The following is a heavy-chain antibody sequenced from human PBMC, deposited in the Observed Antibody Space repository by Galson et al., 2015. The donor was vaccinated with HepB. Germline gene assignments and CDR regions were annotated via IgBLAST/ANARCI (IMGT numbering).Heavy chain of an antibody. CDR3: ARGIAAAGTRYFQH. Sequence: SLRLSCAASGFTFSSYAMSWVRQAPGKGLEWVSVIYSGGSTYYADSVKGRFTISRDNSKNTLYLQMNSLRAEDTAVYYCARGIAAAGTRYFQHWGQGTLVTVSS. V-gene: IGHV3-66*01. CDR1: GFTFSSYA. D-gene: IGHD6-13*01. J-gene: IGHJ1*01. CDR2: IYSGGST.